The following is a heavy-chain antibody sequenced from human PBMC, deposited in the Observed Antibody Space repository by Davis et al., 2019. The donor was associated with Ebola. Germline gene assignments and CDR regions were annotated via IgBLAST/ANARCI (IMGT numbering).Heavy chain of an antibody. V-gene: IGHV5-51*01. CDR2: IYPGDSDT. Sequence: GESLKISCKGSGYSFTNYWIAWVRQMPGKGLEWMGIIYPGDSDTRYSPSFQGQVTISADKSISTAYLQWSSLKASDTAMYYCAIDRYCSGGSCYFDYWGQGTLVTVSS. D-gene: IGHD2-15*01. CDR1: GYSFTNYW. CDR3: AIDRYCSGGSCYFDY. J-gene: IGHJ4*02.